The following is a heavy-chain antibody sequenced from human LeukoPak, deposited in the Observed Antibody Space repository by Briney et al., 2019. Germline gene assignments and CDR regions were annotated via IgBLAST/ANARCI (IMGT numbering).Heavy chain of an antibody. Sequence: GRSLRLSCAASGFTFDDYAMHWVRQAPGKGLEWVSGISWNSGSIGYADSVKGRFTISRDNAKNSLYLQMNSLRAEDTALYYCAKDNAPTYYDFWSGYGDLFGMDVWGQGTTVTVSS. V-gene: IGHV3-9*01. D-gene: IGHD3-3*01. CDR3: AKDNAPTYYDFWSGYGDLFGMDV. J-gene: IGHJ6*02. CDR1: GFTFDDYA. CDR2: ISWNSGSI.